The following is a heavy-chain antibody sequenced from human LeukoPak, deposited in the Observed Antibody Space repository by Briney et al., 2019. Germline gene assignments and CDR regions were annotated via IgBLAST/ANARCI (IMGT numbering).Heavy chain of an antibody. Sequence: SVKVSCKASGGTLSSNAISWVRQAPGQGLEWMGGIIPLFDTTTYAQKFQGRVTITADETTNTAYMEMSGLRSEDTAVYYCAKDGVEYYDFWSGYYSEYYFNYWGQGTLVTVSS. D-gene: IGHD3-3*01. CDR2: IIPLFDTT. CDR3: AKDGVEYYDFWSGYYSEYYFNY. J-gene: IGHJ4*02. V-gene: IGHV1-69*13. CDR1: GGTLSSNA.